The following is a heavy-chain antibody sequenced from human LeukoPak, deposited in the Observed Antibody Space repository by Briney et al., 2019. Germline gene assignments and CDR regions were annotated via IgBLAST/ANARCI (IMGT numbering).Heavy chain of an antibody. Sequence: SETLSLTCTVSGGSISTRSYYWGWIRQPPGKGLEWIGSIYYSGNTYYNPSLESRVTISVDTSKNQFSLKLSSVTAADTAVYYCARGLGPLAFDIWGQGTMVTVSS. CDR3: ARGLGPLAFDI. J-gene: IGHJ3*02. CDR2: IYYSGNT. V-gene: IGHV4-39*07. CDR1: GGSISTRSYY.